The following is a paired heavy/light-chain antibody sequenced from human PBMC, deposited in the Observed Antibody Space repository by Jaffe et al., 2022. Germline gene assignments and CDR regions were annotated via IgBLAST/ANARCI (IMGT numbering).Light chain of an antibody. CDR2: DVS. V-gene: IGLV2-14*03. Sequence: QSALTQPASVSGSPGQSITISCTGTSSDVGGYNYVSWYQQHPGKAPKLMIYDVSNRPSGVSNRFSGSKSGNTASLTISGLQAEDEADYYCSSYTSSSTPYVVFGGGTKLTVL. CDR3: SSYTSSSTPYVV. J-gene: IGLJ2*01. CDR1: SSDVGGYNY.
Heavy chain of an antibody. J-gene: IGHJ4*02. CDR1: GYTFTSYD. CDR2: MNPNSGNT. D-gene: IGHD3-3*01. V-gene: IGHV1-8*01. Sequence: QVQLVQSGAEVKKPGASVKVSCKASGYTFTSYDINWVRQATGQGLEWMGWMNPNSGNTGYAQKFQGRVTMTRNTSISTAYMELSSLRSEDTAVYYCARVSGYDFWSGYYWSLPYYFDYWGQGTLVTVSS. CDR3: ARVSGYDFWSGYYWSLPYYFDY.